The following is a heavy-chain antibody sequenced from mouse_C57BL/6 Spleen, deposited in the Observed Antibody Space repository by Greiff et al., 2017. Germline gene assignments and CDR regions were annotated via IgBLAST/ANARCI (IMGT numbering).Heavy chain of an antibody. CDR2: IYWDDDK. V-gene: IGHV8-12*01. Sequence: QVTLKVSGPGILQSSPTLSLTCSFSGFSLSTSGMGVSWIRQPAGKGLEWLAHIYWDDDKRSNPSLKSRLTISKTTSRNQVFLKITSVDTADTATYYCARGLIYDGYSHWYFDVWGTGTTVTVSS. CDR1: GFSLSTSGMG. D-gene: IGHD2-3*01. CDR3: ARGLIYDGYSHWYFDV. J-gene: IGHJ1*03.